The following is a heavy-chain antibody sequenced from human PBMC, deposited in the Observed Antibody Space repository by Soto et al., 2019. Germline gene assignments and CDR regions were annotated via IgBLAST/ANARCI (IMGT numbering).Heavy chain of an antibody. J-gene: IGHJ3*02. D-gene: IGHD6-13*01. CDR1: GGSFSGYY. Sequence: SETLSLTCAVYGGSFSGYYWSWIRQPPGKGLEWIGEINHSGSTNYNPSLKSRVTISVDTSKNQFSLKLSSVTAADTAVYYCARGSKTAAGNAFDIWGQGTMVTVSS. CDR3: ARGSKTAAGNAFDI. V-gene: IGHV4-34*01. CDR2: INHSGST.